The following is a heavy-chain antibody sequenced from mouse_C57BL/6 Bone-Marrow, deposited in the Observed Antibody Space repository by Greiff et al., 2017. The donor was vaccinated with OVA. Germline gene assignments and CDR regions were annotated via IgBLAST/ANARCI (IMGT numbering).Heavy chain of an antibody. J-gene: IGHJ2*01. CDR2: IDPSDSET. V-gene: IGHV1-52*01. CDR3: AIITTVVANDY. D-gene: IGHD1-1*01. CDR1: GYTFTSYW. Sequence: QVQLQQPGAELVRPGSSVKLSCKASGYTFTSYWMHWVKQRPIQGLEWIGNIDPSDSETNYNQKFKDKATLTVDKSSSTAYMQLSSLTSEDSAVYYCAIITTVVANDYWGQGTTLTVSS.